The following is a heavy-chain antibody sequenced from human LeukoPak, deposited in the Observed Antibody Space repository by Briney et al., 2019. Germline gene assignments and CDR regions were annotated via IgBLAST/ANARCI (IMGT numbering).Heavy chain of an antibody. Sequence: GGSLRLSCAASGFSLSSHWMGWVRQAPGKGLEWAANIKQDGSEQHYLDSVKGRFAISRDNAKNSLYLQMNNLRVEDTALYYCVRSTAAAFDYWGQGTLVTVSS. J-gene: IGHJ4*02. CDR2: IKQDGSEQ. CDR1: GFSLSSHW. D-gene: IGHD6-25*01. CDR3: VRSTAAAFDY. V-gene: IGHV3-7*01.